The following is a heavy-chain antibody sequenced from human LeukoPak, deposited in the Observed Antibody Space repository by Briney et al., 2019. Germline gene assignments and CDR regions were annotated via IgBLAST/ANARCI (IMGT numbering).Heavy chain of an antibody. Sequence: SETLSLTCAVYGGSSSGYYWSWIRQPPGKGLEWIGEINHSGSTNYNPSLKSRVTISVDTSKNQFSLKLSSVTAADTAVYYCARGSVYYDFWSGYYRQGPEPSFDPWGQGTLVTVSS. D-gene: IGHD3-3*01. V-gene: IGHV4-34*01. CDR3: ARGSVYYDFWSGYYRQGPEPSFDP. CDR2: INHSGST. J-gene: IGHJ5*02. CDR1: GGSSSGYY.